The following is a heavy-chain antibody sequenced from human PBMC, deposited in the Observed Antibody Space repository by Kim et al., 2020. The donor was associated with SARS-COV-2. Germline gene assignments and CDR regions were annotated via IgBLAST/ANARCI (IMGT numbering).Heavy chain of an antibody. V-gene: IGHV3-30*01. Sequence: SVKGRFTISRDNSKNTLYLQMNSLRAEDTAVYYCARGRGYSGYDGGHFDYWGQGTLVTVSS. D-gene: IGHD5-12*01. CDR3: ARGRGYSGYDGGHFDY. J-gene: IGHJ4*02.